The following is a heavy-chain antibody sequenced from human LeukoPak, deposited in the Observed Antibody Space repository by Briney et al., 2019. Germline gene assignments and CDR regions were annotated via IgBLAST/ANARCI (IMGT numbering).Heavy chain of an antibody. CDR1: GYTFTSYG. CDR3: ARDIRVAAAGTPDWFDP. D-gene: IGHD6-13*01. CDR2: ISAYNGNT. Sequence: GASVKVSCKASGYTFTSYGISWVRQAPGQGLEWMGWISAYNGNTNYAQKLQGRVTMTTDTSTSTAYMELRSLRSDDTAVYYCARDIRVAAAGTPDWFDPWGQGTLVTVSS. V-gene: IGHV1-18*01. J-gene: IGHJ5*02.